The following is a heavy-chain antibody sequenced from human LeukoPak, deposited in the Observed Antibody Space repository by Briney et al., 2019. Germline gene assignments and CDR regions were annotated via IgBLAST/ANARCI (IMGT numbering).Heavy chain of an antibody. J-gene: IGHJ4*02. Sequence: GASVKVSCKVSGYTLTELSMHWVRQAPGKGLEWMGGFDPEDGETIYAQKFQGRVTMTEDTSTDTAYMELSSLRSEDTAVYYCATTPCEGSTSCYDFDYWGQGTLVTVSS. CDR1: GYTLTELS. D-gene: IGHD2-2*01. CDR3: ATTPCEGSTSCYDFDY. CDR2: FDPEDGET. V-gene: IGHV1-24*01.